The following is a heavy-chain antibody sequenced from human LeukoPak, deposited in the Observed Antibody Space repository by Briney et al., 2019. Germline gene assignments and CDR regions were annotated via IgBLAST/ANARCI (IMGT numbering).Heavy chain of an antibody. Sequence: ASVKVSCKASGYTFTSYDINWVRQATGQGLEWMGWMNPNSGNTGYAQKLQGRVTMTTDTSTSTAYMELRSLRSDDTAVYYCARDGLRYSSSPTRVLWFDPWGQGTLVTVSS. CDR3: ARDGLRYSSSPTRVLWFDP. D-gene: IGHD6-6*01. V-gene: IGHV1-8*01. CDR1: GYTFTSYD. CDR2: MNPNSGNT. J-gene: IGHJ5*02.